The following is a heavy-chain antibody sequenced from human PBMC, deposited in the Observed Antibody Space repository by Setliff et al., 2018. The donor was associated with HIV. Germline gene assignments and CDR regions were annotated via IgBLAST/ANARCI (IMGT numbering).Heavy chain of an antibody. D-gene: IGHD1-1*01. J-gene: IGHJ4*02. CDR2: ISPNGENT. CDR1: EYSFN. V-gene: IGHV1-46*02. CDR3: VREGAGTGGFDY. Sequence: GASVKVSCKASEYSFNINWVRQAPGQGLDWMGTISPNGENTDYAKKFRDRVTMTRDTSSTIFYMELSNLRPEDTAVYYCVREGAGTGGFDYWGQGTLVTVSS.